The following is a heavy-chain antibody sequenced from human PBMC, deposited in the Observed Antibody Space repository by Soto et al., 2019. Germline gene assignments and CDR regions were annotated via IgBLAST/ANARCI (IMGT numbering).Heavy chain of an antibody. J-gene: IGHJ6*02. CDR2: IIPIFGTA. V-gene: IGHV1-69*13. Sequence: GASVKVSCKASGGTFSSYAISWVRQAPGQGLEWMGGIIPIFGTANYAQKFQGRVTIIADESTSTAYMELSSLRSEDTAVYYCAFSYDILTGYYWKYGMDVWGQGTTVTV. CDR1: GGTFSSYA. D-gene: IGHD3-9*01. CDR3: AFSYDILTGYYWKYGMDV.